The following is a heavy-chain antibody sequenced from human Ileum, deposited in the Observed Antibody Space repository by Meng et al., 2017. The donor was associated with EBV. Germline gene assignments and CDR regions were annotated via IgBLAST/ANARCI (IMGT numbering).Heavy chain of an antibody. J-gene: IGHJ4*02. V-gene: IGHV6-1*01. CDR3: VRLIGNSWFDY. D-gene: IGHD6-13*01. Sequence: QVQLQQSGPXLVKPXXXLSFTCSISGDSVSSGSATLDWIRQSPSRGLEWLGRTYYRYKWYNDYAPSVKSRTTITTDTSNNQFSLQLNSVTPEDTAVYYCVRLIGNSWFDYWGQGTLFTSP. CDR2: TYYRYKWYN. CDR1: GDSVSSGSAT.